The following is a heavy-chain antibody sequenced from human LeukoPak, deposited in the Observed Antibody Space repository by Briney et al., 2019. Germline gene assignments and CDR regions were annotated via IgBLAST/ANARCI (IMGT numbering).Heavy chain of an antibody. J-gene: IGHJ4*02. CDR1: GGSISSSSYY. CDR2: IYYSGST. Sequence: SETLSLTCTVSGGSISSSSYYWGWIRQPPGKGLEWIGSIYYSGSTYYNPSLKSRVTISVDTSKNQFSPKLSSVTAADTAVYYCAVGATTAMTFNYWGQGTLVTVSS. CDR3: AVGATTAMTFNY. V-gene: IGHV4-39*01. D-gene: IGHD1-26*01.